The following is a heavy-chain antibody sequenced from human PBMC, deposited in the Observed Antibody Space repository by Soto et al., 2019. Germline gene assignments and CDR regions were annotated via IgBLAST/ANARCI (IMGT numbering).Heavy chain of an antibody. Sequence: QAGGSLRLSCAASGFTFSSYEMNWVRQAPGKGLEWVSYISSSGSTIYYADSVKGRFTISRDNAKNSLYLQMNSLRAEDTAVYYCARDGYSSSLAAAGPFDYWGQGTLVTVSS. D-gene: IGHD6-6*01. CDR1: GFTFSSYE. J-gene: IGHJ4*02. CDR2: ISSSGSTI. CDR3: ARDGYSSSLAAAGPFDY. V-gene: IGHV3-48*03.